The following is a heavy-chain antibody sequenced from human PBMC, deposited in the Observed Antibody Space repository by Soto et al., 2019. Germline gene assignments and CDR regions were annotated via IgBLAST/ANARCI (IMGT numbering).Heavy chain of an antibody. D-gene: IGHD2-2*01. V-gene: IGHV4-34*01. Sequence: QVQLQQWGAGLLKPSETLSLTCAVYGGSFSGYYWSWIRQPPGKGLEWLGEINHSGSTNYNPSLKSRVTISVDTSKNQFSLKLSSVTAADTAVYYCARGKWPAPIHYYYYGMDVWGQGTTVTVSS. CDR3: ARGKWPAPIHYYYYGMDV. CDR2: INHSGST. CDR1: GGSFSGYY. J-gene: IGHJ6*02.